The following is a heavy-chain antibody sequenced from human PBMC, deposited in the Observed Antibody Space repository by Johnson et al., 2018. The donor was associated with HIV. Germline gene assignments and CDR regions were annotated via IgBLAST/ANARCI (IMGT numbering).Heavy chain of an antibody. D-gene: IGHD5-18*01. V-gene: IGHV3-23*04. CDR2: ISGSGGST. CDR3: ASSRYSYGES. Sequence: VQLVESGGGLVQPGGSLRLSCAASGFTFSSYAMTWVRQAPGKGLEWVSTISGSGGSTYYIDSVKGRFTISRDSSKNTLYLQMNSLRPEDTAMYYCASSRYSYGESWGQGTMVTVSS. J-gene: IGHJ3*01. CDR1: GFTFSSYA.